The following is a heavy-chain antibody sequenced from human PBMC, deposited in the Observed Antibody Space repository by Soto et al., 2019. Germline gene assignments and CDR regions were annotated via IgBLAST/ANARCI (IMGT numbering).Heavy chain of an antibody. CDR2: IRSKAYGGTT. CDR1: GFTFGDYA. Sequence: PGGSLRLSCTASGFTFGDYAMSWFRQAPGKGLEWVGFIRSKAYGGTTEYAASVKGRFTISRDDSKSIAYLQMNSLKTEDTAVHYCTRDFTYGSLYYYYGMDVWGQGTTVTVSS. D-gene: IGHD3-10*01. V-gene: IGHV3-49*03. CDR3: TRDFTYGSLYYYYGMDV. J-gene: IGHJ6*02.